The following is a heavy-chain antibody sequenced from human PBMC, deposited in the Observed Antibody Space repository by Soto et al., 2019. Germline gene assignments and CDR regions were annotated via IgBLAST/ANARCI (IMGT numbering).Heavy chain of an antibody. Sequence: QVQLVESGGGVVQPGTSLRLSCAASGFDFSTFALHWVRQAPGKGLEWLTLISYDGNIKYYADSVKGRFTIARDNSMNTVYLQMNGLRADDTAVYYCARDESTTGWYLDYWGQGTLVTVSS. CDR1: GFDFSTFA. CDR2: ISYDGNIK. J-gene: IGHJ4*02. V-gene: IGHV3-30-3*01. D-gene: IGHD6-19*01. CDR3: ARDESTTGWYLDY.